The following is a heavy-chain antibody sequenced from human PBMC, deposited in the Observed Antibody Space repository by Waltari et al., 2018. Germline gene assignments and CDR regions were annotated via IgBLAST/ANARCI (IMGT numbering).Heavy chain of an antibody. Sequence: EVQLVESGGGLVQPGGSLRLSCAASGFTFSSYWMSWVRHAPGKGLAWVANIKQDGSEKYYVDSVKGRFTISRDNAKNSLYLQMNSLRAEDTAVYYCARAAAVIAARRGAFDIWGQGTMVTVSS. CDR1: GFTFSSYW. CDR3: ARAAAVIAARRGAFDI. V-gene: IGHV3-7*01. CDR2: IKQDGSEK. D-gene: IGHD6-6*01. J-gene: IGHJ3*02.